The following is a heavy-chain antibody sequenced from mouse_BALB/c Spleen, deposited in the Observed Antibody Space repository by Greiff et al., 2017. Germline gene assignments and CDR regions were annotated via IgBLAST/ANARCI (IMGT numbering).Heavy chain of an antibody. D-gene: IGHD2-5*01. V-gene: IGHV1-69*02. CDR2: IDPSDSYT. CDR1: GYTFTSYW. Sequence: QVQLQQPGAELVKPGASVKLSCKASGYTFTSYWMHWVKQRPGQGLEWIGEIDPSDSYTNYNQKFKGKATLTVDKSSSTAYMQLSSLTSEDSAVYYCAREDTNSNFDYWGQGTTLTVSS. J-gene: IGHJ2*01. CDR3: AREDTNSNFDY.